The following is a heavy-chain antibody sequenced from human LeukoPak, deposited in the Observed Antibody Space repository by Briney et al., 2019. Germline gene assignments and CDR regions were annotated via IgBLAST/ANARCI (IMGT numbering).Heavy chain of an antibody. CDR3: ASLSGYSLH. D-gene: IGHD5-12*01. Sequence: SETLSLTCTVSGGSISSHYWSWIRQPPGKGLEWIGYIYYSGSTNYNPSLKSRVTISVDTSKNQFSLKLSSVTAADTAVYYCASLSGYSLHWGQGTLVTVSS. CDR1: GGSISSHY. CDR2: IYYSGST. V-gene: IGHV4-59*11. J-gene: IGHJ4*02.